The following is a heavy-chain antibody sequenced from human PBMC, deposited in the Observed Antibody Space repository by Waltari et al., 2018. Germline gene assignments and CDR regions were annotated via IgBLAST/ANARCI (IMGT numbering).Heavy chain of an antibody. CDR2: IKQDGSEK. CDR1: GFTFSSYW. J-gene: IGHJ4*02. V-gene: IGHV3-7*03. D-gene: IGHD3-16*02. Sequence: EVQLVESGGGLVQPGGSLRLSCAASGFTFSSYWMSWVRQAPGKGLEWVANIKQDGSEKYNVDAGKGRFTSSRDNAKNSLYLQMNSLRAEDTAVYYCARMGSYRYPRGNYFDYWGQGTLVTVSS. CDR3: ARMGSYRYPRGNYFDY.